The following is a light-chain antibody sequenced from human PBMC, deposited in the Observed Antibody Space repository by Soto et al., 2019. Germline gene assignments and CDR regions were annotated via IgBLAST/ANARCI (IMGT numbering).Light chain of an antibody. CDR1: QSVSSY. J-gene: IGKJ3*01. V-gene: IGKV3-11*01. CDR2: DAS. CDR3: QQRSNWLIS. Sequence: EIVLTQSPATLSLSPGERATLSCRASQSVSSYLAWYQQKPGQAPRLLIYDASNRATGIPARFSGSGSGTEFTLTISSLQSEDFAVYYCQQRSNWLISFGPGTKVDIK.